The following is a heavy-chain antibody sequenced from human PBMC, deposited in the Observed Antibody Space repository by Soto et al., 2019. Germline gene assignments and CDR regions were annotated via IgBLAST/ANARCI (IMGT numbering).Heavy chain of an antibody. D-gene: IGHD4-17*01. J-gene: IGHJ4*02. V-gene: IGHV3-30*18. Sequence: QVQLVESGGGVVQPGRSLRLSCAASGFTFSSYGMHWVRQAPGKGLEWGAVISYDGSNKYYADSVKGRFTISRDNSKNSVYLQMNSLRAEDTAVYYCAKRDYPGSFDYWGQGTLVTVSS. CDR2: ISYDGSNK. CDR3: AKRDYPGSFDY. CDR1: GFTFSSYG.